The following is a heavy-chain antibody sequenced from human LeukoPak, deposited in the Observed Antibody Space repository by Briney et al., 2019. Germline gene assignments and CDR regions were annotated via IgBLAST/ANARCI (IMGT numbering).Heavy chain of an antibody. CDR3: ARIDYADY. V-gene: IGHV3-48*01. CDR2: ISSSSSTI. D-gene: IGHD4-17*01. Sequence: PGGSLRLSCAASGFTFSSYSMNWVCQAPGKGLEWVSYISSSSSTIYYADSVKGRFTISRDNAKNSLYLQMNSLRAEDTAVYYCARIDYADYWGQGTLVTVSS. J-gene: IGHJ4*02. CDR1: GFTFSSYS.